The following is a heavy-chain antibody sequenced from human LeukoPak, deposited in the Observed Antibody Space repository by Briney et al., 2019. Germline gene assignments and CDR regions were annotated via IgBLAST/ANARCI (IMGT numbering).Heavy chain of an antibody. CDR3: ARGGIIMVQGVIIG. D-gene: IGHD3-10*01. CDR1: GFTFSSYS. CDR2: ISSSSSYI. J-gene: IGHJ4*02. V-gene: IGHV3-21*01. Sequence: GGSLRLSCAASGFTFSSYSMNWVRQAPGKGLEWVSSISSSSSYIYYADSVKGRFTISRDNAKNSLYLQMNSLRAEDTAVYYCARGGIIMVQGVIIGWGQGTLVTVSS.